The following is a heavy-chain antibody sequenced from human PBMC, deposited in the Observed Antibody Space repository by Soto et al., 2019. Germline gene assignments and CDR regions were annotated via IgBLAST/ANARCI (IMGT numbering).Heavy chain of an antibody. Sequence: ASVKVSCKASGYTFTSYGISWVRQAPGQGFEWMGWISAYNGNTNYAQKLQGRVTMTTDTSTSTAYMELRSLRSDDTAVYYCARDSDYYGSETSNWFDPWGQGTLVTVSS. J-gene: IGHJ5*02. CDR2: ISAYNGNT. V-gene: IGHV1-18*01. CDR1: GYTFTSYG. D-gene: IGHD3-10*01. CDR3: ARDSDYYGSETSNWFDP.